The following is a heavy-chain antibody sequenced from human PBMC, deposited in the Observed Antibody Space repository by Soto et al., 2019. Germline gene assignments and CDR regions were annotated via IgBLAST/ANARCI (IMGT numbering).Heavy chain of an antibody. CDR3: ASGERQQQRDY. J-gene: IGHJ4*02. Sequence: QVQLQESGPGLVKPSGTLSLTCAVSGDSISSSKWWSWVRQPPGKGLEWIGEIYHSGSTNYNPSLKXRXXXSXXKSKNQFSLKLSSVTDADTAVYYCASGERQQQRDYWGQGTLVTVSS. CDR1: GDSISSSKW. V-gene: IGHV4-4*02. CDR2: IYHSGST. D-gene: IGHD6-13*01.